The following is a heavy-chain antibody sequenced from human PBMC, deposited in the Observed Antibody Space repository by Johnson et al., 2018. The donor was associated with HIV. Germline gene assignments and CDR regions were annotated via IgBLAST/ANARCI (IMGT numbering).Heavy chain of an antibody. CDR1: AFTFSSND. V-gene: IGHV3-72*01. J-gene: IGHJ3*01. D-gene: IGHD3-10*01. CDR2: IINKPSSYST. CDR3: TRDRDGVGVS. Sequence: VQLVESGGGLVQPGGSLRLSCGASAFTFSSNDMKWVRQAPGKGLEWVGRIINKPSSYSTEYAASVKGRFTVSRDDSKNSVYLQMSSLKTEDTAVYYCTRDRDGVGVSWGQGTMVTVSS.